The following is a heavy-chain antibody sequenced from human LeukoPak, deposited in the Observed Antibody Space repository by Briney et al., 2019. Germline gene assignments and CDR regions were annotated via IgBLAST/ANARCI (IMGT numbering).Heavy chain of an antibody. V-gene: IGHV3-30-3*01. J-gene: IGHJ4*02. CDR2: ISYDGSNE. CDR1: GFTFSDYA. D-gene: IGHD1-26*01. Sequence: GGSLRLPCAASGFTFSDYAMHWVRQAPGKGLEWVAVISYDGSNEHYIDSVKGRFTISRDDSKNTLYLQMNSLRPEDTAVYYCARDRHGGSFYGYFDYWGQGTLVTVSS. CDR3: ARDRHGGSFYGYFDY.